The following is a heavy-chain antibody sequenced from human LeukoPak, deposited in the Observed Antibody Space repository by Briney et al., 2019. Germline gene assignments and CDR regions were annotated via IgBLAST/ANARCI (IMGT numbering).Heavy chain of an antibody. CDR3: ARGGLGYCSSTSCYDWFDP. CDR1: GYTFTGYY. Sequence: GASVKVSCKASGYTFTGYYMHWVRQAPGQGLEWMGWINPNSGGTNYAQKFQGRVTMTRDTSISTAYMELSRLRSDDTAVYYCARGGLGYCSSTSCYDWFDPWSQGTLVTVSS. V-gene: IGHV1-2*02. D-gene: IGHD2-2*01. CDR2: INPNSGGT. J-gene: IGHJ5*02.